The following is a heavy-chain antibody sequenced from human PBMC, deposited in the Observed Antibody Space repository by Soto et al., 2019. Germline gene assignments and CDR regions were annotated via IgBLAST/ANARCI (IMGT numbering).Heavy chain of an antibody. V-gene: IGHV4-4*02. CDR1: GGSISSSNW. CDR2: IYHSGST. D-gene: IGHD2-2*01. Sequence: QVQLQESGPGLVKPSGTLSLTCAVSGGSISSSNWWSWVRQPPGKGLEWIGEIYHSGSTNYNPSLQNRVPISVDKSQNQFSLKLSSVTAADTAVYYCAIRSSTSWNYYYGMDVWGQGTTVTVSS. J-gene: IGHJ6*02. CDR3: AIRSSTSWNYYYGMDV.